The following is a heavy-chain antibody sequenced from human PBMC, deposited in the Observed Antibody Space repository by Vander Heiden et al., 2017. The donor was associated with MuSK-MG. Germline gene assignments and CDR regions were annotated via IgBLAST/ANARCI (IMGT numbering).Heavy chain of an antibody. V-gene: IGHV4-34*01. CDR1: GGSFSGYQ. J-gene: IGHJ3*02. CDR3: ARGGYYDTSGYGDAFDI. D-gene: IGHD3-22*01. Sequence: QVQLQQWGPGLLKPSETLSLTCAIYGGSFSGYQWSWIRQSPGKGLEWIGEINDGGRTNYNPSLKSRVTVSSDTSKNQFSLKVGSVTAADTAVYYCARGGYYDTSGYGDAFDIWGRGTKVTVSS. CDR2: INDGGRT.